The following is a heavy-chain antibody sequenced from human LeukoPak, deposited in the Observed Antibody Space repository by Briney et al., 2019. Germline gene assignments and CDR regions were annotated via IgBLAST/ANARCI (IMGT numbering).Heavy chain of an antibody. Sequence: ASAKVSCKASGYTFTSYGISWVRQAPGQGLEWMGWISVYNGKTNYAQKLQGRVTMTTETSTSTAYLELRSQRFDDTALYYCAREVMVRGIPFDYWGQGTLVTVSS. V-gene: IGHV1-18*01. D-gene: IGHD3-10*01. CDR2: ISVYNGKT. CDR1: GYTFTSYG. J-gene: IGHJ4*02. CDR3: AREVMVRGIPFDY.